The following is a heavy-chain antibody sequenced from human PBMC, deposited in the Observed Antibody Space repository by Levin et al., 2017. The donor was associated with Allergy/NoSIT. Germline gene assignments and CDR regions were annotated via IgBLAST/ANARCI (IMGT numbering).Heavy chain of an antibody. CDR1: GFTFSSFS. CDR2: ISGSSSYI. CDR3: ASLSYYYDDSGHQSFDY. J-gene: IGHJ4*02. V-gene: IGHV3-21*01. D-gene: IGHD3-22*01. Sequence: GESLKISCAASGFTFSSFSLNWVRQAPGKGLEWVSSISGSSSYIYYADSVKGRFTVSRDNAKNSLFLQLDSLRAEDTAVYYCASLSYYYDDSGHQSFDYWGPGTLVTVSS.